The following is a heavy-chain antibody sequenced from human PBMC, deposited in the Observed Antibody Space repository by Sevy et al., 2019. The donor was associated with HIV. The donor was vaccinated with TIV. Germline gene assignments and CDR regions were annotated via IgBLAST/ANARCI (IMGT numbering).Heavy chain of an antibody. CDR3: AKDVTNYGGNPRFDY. J-gene: IGHJ4*02. V-gene: IGHV3-23*01. CDR2: IIVIGSTT. D-gene: IGHD4-17*01. CDR1: GFTFRNYA. Sequence: GGSLNPSGEPLGFTFRNYALTWVRQAPGRGLEGVPIIIVIGSTTYYAGPVKGRFTISRDNSKNTLYLQMNSLRAEDTAVYYCAKDVTNYGGNPRFDYWGQGTLVTVSS.